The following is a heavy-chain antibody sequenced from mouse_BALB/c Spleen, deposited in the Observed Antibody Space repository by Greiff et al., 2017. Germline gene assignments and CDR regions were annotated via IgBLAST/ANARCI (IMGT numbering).Heavy chain of an antibody. V-gene: IGHV1S22*01. CDR3: TRKEGYYYAMDY. Sequence: LQQPGSELVRPGASVKLSCKASGYTFTSYWMHWVKQRPGQGLEWIGNIYPGSGSTNYDEKFKSKATLTVDTSSRTAYMQLSSLTSEDSAVYYCTRKEGYYYAMDYWGQGTSVIVSS. CDR1: GYTFTSYW. CDR2: IYPGSGST. J-gene: IGHJ4*01.